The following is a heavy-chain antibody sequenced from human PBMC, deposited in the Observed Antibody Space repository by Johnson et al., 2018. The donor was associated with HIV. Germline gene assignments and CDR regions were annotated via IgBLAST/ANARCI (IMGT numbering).Heavy chain of an antibody. CDR2: IWYAGSKK. CDR1: GFTFDDYG. Sequence: QVQLVESGGGVVRPGGSLRLSCASSGFTFDDYGMSWVRQAPGKGLEWVAVIWYAGSKKHYADSVKGRFTISRDSSKNILYLQMNTLRAEDTAVYYCARDPAAAALRAFDIWGQGTMVTVSS. V-gene: IGHV3-33*08. D-gene: IGHD6-13*01. CDR3: ARDPAAAALRAFDI. J-gene: IGHJ3*02.